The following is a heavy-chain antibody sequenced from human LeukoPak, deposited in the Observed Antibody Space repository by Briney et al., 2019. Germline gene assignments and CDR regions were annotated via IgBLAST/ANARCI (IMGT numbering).Heavy chain of an antibody. D-gene: IGHD2-15*01. V-gene: IGHV1-18*01. CDR1: GYTFTSYG. CDR2: ISAYNGNT. J-gene: IGHJ4*02. Sequence: ASVKVSCKASGYTFTSYGISWARQAPGQGLEWMGWISAYNGNTNYAQKLQGRVTMTTDTSTSTAYMELRSLRSDDTAVYYCARMAMVVAAITYDYWGQGTLVTVSS. CDR3: ARMAMVVAAITYDY.